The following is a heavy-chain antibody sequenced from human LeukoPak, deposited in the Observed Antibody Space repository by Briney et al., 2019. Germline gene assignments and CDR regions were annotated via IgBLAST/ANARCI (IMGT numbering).Heavy chain of an antibody. J-gene: IGHJ4*02. CDR2: IRGGGGGS. Sequence: GGSPRLSCAASGFTFSSYAMNWVRQAPGKGLEWVSVIRGGGGGSYYGDSVKGRFTISRDNSKNTLYLQMNSLRAEDTAVYYCAKDDGSGWYQIDYWGQGTLVTVSS. CDR3: AKDDGSGWYQIDY. CDR1: GFTFSSYA. V-gene: IGHV3-23*01. D-gene: IGHD6-19*01.